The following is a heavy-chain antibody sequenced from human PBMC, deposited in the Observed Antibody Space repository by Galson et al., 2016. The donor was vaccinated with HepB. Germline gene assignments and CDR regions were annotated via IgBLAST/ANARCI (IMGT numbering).Heavy chain of an antibody. V-gene: IGHV3-23*01. CDR1: GFTFSSYA. D-gene: IGHD1-26*01. J-gene: IGHJ4*02. Sequence: SLRLSCAVSGFTFSSYAMNWVRQAPGKGLEWVSDISHSGDSIYYADSVKGRFTISRDDSKNTLYLQMNSLRPEDTAVYYCARGRVGATPADYWGQGTLVTV. CDR2: ISHSGDSI. CDR3: ARGRVGATPADY.